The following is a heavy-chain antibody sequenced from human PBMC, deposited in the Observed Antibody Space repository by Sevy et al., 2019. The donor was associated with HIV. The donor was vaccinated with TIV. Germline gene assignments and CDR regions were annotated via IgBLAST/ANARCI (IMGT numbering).Heavy chain of an antibody. CDR3: ASDVSDYASDI. D-gene: IGHD3-16*02. CDR1: GGTFSSYA. J-gene: IGHJ3*02. Sequence: ASVKVSCKGSGGTFSSYAISWVRQAPGQGLEWMGGIIPIFGTENYAQKFQGRVTITADESTSTAYMELSSLRSDDTAVYYCASDVSDYASDIWGQGTMVTVSS. V-gene: IGHV1-69*13. CDR2: IIPIFGTE.